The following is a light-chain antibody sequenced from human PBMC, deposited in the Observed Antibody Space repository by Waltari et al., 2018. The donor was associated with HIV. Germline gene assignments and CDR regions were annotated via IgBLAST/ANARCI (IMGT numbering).Light chain of an antibody. Sequence: QSALTQPASESGSPGQSITISCTGTNSDFGSYDFVSWYQQYPGKAPRLIISDVRNRPSGISSRFSGSKYGYTASLTISGLRAEDEADYFCSSWTSSTTLVFGTGTKVTVL. V-gene: IGLV2-14*01. J-gene: IGLJ1*01. CDR1: NSDFGSYDF. CDR3: SSWTSSTTLV. CDR2: DVR.